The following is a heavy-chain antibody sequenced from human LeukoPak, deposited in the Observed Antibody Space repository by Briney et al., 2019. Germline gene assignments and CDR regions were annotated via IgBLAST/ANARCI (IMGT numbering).Heavy chain of an antibody. J-gene: IGHJ4*02. CDR1: GFTFSSYG. D-gene: IGHD2-15*01. Sequence: GGSLRLSCAASGFTFSSYGMHWVRRAPGKGLEWVAVISYDGSNKYYADSVKGRFTISRDNSKNTLYLQMNSLRAEDTAVYYCAGGGLYWGQGTLVTVSS. CDR2: ISYDGSNK. CDR3: AGGGLY. V-gene: IGHV3-30*03.